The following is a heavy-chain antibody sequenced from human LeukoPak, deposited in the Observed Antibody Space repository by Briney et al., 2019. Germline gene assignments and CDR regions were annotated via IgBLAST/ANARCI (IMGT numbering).Heavy chain of an antibody. V-gene: IGHV4-38-2*01. CDR2: IYHSGDT. CDR3: ARKIVGPTHSDF. CDR1: GYSMSSGYY. Sequence: SETLSLTCAVSGYSMSSGYYWGWIRQHPGMGLEWIGSIYHSGDTYYNPSLKSRVTISVDTSQNHFSLRLTSLTAADTAVYYCARKIVGPTHSDFWGQGALVTVSS. J-gene: IGHJ4*02. D-gene: IGHD1-26*01.